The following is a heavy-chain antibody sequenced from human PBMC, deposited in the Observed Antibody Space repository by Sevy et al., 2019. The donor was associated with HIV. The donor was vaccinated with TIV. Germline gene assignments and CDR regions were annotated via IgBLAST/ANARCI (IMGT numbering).Heavy chain of an antibody. Sequence: GGSLRLSCAASGFTFSSYGMHWVRQTPGKGLEWVGVIWYDGSKKNYGDSVKGRFTISRDNSKDTLYLQMDSLSAEDTAVYYCARGLAALPGYYYGMDVWGQGTTVTVSS. CDR1: GFTFSSYG. V-gene: IGHV3-33*01. CDR3: ARGLAALPGYYYGMDV. J-gene: IGHJ6*02. CDR2: IWYDGSKK. D-gene: IGHD6-6*01.